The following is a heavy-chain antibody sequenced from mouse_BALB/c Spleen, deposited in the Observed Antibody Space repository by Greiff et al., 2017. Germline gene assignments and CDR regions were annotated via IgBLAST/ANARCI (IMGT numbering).Heavy chain of an antibody. V-gene: IGHV5-9-4*01. CDR2: ISSGGSYT. J-gene: IGHJ2*01. Sequence: EVLLVESGGGLVKPGGSLKLSCAASGFTFSSYAMSWVRQSPEERLEWVAEISSGGSYTYYPDTVTGRFTISRDNAKNTLYLEMSSLRSEDTAMYYCARWGNYDYFDDWGQGTTLTVSS. CDR3: ARWGNYDYFDD. CDR1: GFTFSSYA. D-gene: IGHD2-1*01.